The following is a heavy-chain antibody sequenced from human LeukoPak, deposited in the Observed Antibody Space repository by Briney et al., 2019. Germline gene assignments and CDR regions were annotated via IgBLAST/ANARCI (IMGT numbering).Heavy chain of an antibody. CDR3: AREGYSSIGYYYYYMDV. D-gene: IGHD6-13*01. CDR2: ISYDGSNK. Sequence: GRSLRLSCAASGFTFSSYAMHWVRQAPGKGLEWVAVISYDGSNKYYADSVKGRFTISRDNSKNALYLQMNSLRAEDTAVYYCAREGYSSIGYYYYYMDVWGKGTTVTVSS. J-gene: IGHJ6*03. CDR1: GFTFSSYA. V-gene: IGHV3-30-3*01.